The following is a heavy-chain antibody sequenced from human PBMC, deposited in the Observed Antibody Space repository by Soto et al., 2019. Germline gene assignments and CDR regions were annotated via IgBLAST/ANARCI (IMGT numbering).Heavy chain of an antibody. D-gene: IGHD2-2*02. V-gene: IGHV3-9*01. CDR3: AKGVPAAIQTGYYFDY. Sequence: EVQLVESGGGLVQPGRSLRLSCAASGFTFDDYAMHWVRQAPGKGLEWVSGISWNSGSIGYADSVKGRFTISRDNAKNSLYLDINSLRAEDTALCYCAKGVPAAIQTGYYFDYWGQGTLVTVSS. CDR2: ISWNSGSI. CDR1: GFTFDDYA. J-gene: IGHJ4*02.